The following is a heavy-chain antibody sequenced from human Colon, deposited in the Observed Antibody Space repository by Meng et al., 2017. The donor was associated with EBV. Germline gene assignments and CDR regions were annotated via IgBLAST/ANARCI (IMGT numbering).Heavy chain of an antibody. V-gene: IGHV4-4*02. CDR3: ARNGDYNPGLY. Sequence: HVQRQEPGPGLGKPSGTLSLTCAASGDSISNNWWSWVRQPPGKGLEWIGEIYHSGTTNYNPSLRSRVTISVDKSKNQFSLQLTSVTAADTAVYYCARNGDYNPGLYWGQGTLVTVSS. D-gene: IGHD4-17*01. J-gene: IGHJ4*02. CDR2: IYHSGTT. CDR1: GDSISNNW.